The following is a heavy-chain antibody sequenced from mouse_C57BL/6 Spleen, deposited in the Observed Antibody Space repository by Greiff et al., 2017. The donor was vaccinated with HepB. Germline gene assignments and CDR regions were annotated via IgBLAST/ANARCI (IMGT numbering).Heavy chain of an antibody. CDR3: AREESSGYVGYALDY. D-gene: IGHD1-1*01. CDR1: GYSFTDYN. V-gene: IGHV1-39*01. CDR2: INPNYGTT. J-gene: IGHJ4*01. Sequence: EVQLQESGPELVKPGASVKISCKASGYSFTDYNMNWVKQSNGKSLEWIGVINPNYGTTSYNQKFKGKATLTVDQSSSTAYMQPNSLTSEDSAVFYCAREESSGYVGYALDYWGQGTSVTVS.